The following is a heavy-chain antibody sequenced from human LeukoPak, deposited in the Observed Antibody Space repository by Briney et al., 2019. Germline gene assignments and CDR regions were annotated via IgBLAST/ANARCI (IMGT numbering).Heavy chain of an antibody. D-gene: IGHD3-10*01. V-gene: IGHV3-21*01. CDR3: ARDKKSGESSEIDY. J-gene: IGHJ4*02. Sequence: GGSLRLSCAASGFTFSSYSMNWVRQAPGKGLEWVSSISSSSSCIYYADSVKGRFTVSRDNAKNTLNLQMNSLRAEDTAVYYCARDKKSGESSEIDYWGQGTLVTVSS. CDR1: GFTFSSYS. CDR2: ISSSSSCI.